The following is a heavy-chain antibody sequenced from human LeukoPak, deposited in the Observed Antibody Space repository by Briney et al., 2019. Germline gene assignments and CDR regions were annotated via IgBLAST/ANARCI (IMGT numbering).Heavy chain of an antibody. V-gene: IGHV1-3*01. CDR2: INAGNGNT. CDR1: GYTFTSYA. Sequence: ASVKVSCKASGYTFTSYAMHWVRQAPGQRLERMGWINAGNGNTKYSQKFQGRVTITRDTSASTAYMELSSLRSEDTAVYYCATMTTVTTADVWGQGTTVTVSS. D-gene: IGHD4-17*01. CDR3: ATMTTVTTADV. J-gene: IGHJ6*02.